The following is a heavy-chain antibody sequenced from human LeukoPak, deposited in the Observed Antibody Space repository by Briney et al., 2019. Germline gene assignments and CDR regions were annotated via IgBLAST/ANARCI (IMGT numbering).Heavy chain of an antibody. Sequence: VASVKVSCKASGGTFSSYAISWVRQAPGQGLEWMGRIIPILGIANYAQKFQGRVTITADKSTSTAYMELSSLRSEDTAVYYCATDRSPTTVTPYYYGMDVWGQGTTVTVSS. V-gene: IGHV1-69*04. CDR1: GGTFSSYA. J-gene: IGHJ6*02. D-gene: IGHD4-17*01. CDR3: ATDRSPTTVTPYYYGMDV. CDR2: IIPILGIA.